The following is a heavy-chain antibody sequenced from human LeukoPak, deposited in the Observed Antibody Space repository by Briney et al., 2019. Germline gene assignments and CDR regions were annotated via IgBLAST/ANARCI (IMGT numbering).Heavy chain of an antibody. D-gene: IGHD6-19*01. J-gene: IGHJ4*02. Sequence: HPGGSLRLSCAASGFTFSRYWMSWVRQAPGKGLEWVANIKEDGSDKNYADSVKGRFTISRDNDKNSLYLQMNSLRAEDAAVYYCGYSSGWLFDYWGQGALVTVSS. V-gene: IGHV3-7*01. CDR3: GYSSGWLFDY. CDR1: GFTFSRYW. CDR2: IKEDGSDK.